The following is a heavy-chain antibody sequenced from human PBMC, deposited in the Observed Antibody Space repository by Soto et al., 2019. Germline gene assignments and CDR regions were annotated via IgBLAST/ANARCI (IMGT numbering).Heavy chain of an antibody. J-gene: IGHJ4*02. CDR1: GGSISSGGYY. D-gene: IGHD3-3*01. CDR2: IYYSGST. Sequence: SETLSLTCTVSGGSISSGGYYWSWIRQHPGKGLEWIGYIYYSGSTYYNPSLKSRVTISVDTSKNQFSLKLSSVTAADTAVYYCAGSGGGSGYFPDYWGQGTLVTVSS. CDR3: AGSGGGSGYFPDY. V-gene: IGHV4-31*03.